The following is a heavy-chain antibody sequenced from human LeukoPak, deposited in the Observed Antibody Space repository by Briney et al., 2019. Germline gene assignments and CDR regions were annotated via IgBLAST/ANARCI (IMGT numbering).Heavy chain of an antibody. Sequence: GESLKISCKGSGYGFSNSWIGWVRQMPGKGLDWMGIIYPGDSDTRYSPSFQGQVTISADKSINTAYLQWSSLKASDTAMYYCARLSDRNWGHPPDFWGQGTLVTVSS. CDR1: GYGFSNSW. J-gene: IGHJ4*02. CDR2: IYPGDSDT. V-gene: IGHV5-51*01. CDR3: ARLSDRNWGHPPDF. D-gene: IGHD7-27*01.